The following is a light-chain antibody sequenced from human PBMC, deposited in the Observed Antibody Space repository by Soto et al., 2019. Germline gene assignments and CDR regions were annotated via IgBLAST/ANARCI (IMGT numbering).Light chain of an antibody. CDR1: QTVFYSPNNNNY. V-gene: IGKV4-1*01. J-gene: IGKJ1*01. CDR3: QQYHTLPWT. Sequence: DIAMTQSPDSLAVSLGETATINCKSSQTVFYSPNNNNYLAWFQQKAGQPPKLLIYWATTRESGVPDRFSGGGSGTDSTLTISSLQAEDVAVYYCQQYHTLPWTFGQGT. CDR2: WAT.